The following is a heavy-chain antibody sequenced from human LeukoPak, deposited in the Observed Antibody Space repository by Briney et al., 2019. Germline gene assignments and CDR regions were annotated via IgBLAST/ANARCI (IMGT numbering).Heavy chain of an antibody. CDR2: IYYSGTT. CDR3: ARLRFDFWSGYTHPYFDY. D-gene: IGHD3-3*01. Sequence: AEPLSLSCTVCGGSISSSSYSLGWIRQPPGEGQEWIGSIYYSGTTYYNPSLKSRVTISVDTSKIQFSLKLSSVAATDTAVYFCARLRFDFWSGYTHPYFDYWGQGTLVIVSS. J-gene: IGHJ4*02. V-gene: IGHV4-39*01. CDR1: GGSISSSSYS.